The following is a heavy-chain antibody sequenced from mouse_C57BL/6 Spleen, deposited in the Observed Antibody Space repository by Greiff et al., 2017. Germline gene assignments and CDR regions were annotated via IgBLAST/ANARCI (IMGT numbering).Heavy chain of an antibody. CDR1: GYTFTDYE. V-gene: IGHV1-15*01. CDR3: TRLWRAMDY. D-gene: IGHD1-1*02. Sequence: VQGVESGAELVRPGASVTLSCKASGYTFTDYEMPWVKQTPVHGLEWIGAIDPETGGTAYNQKMKGKAILTSDKSTSTAYMGLRSLSSDDSAVYYCTRLWRAMDYWGQGTSVTVSS. CDR2: IDPETGGT. J-gene: IGHJ4*01.